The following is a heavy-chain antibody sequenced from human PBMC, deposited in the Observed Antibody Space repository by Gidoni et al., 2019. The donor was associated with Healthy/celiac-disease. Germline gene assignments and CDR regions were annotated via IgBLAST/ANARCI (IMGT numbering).Heavy chain of an antibody. CDR3: ARTEGGDPVPTLFDY. V-gene: IGHV2-70*04. CDR1: GFSLSTSGMR. D-gene: IGHD2-2*01. CDR2: IAWDDDK. J-gene: IGHJ4*02. Sequence: QVTLKESGPALVKPTQTLTLTCTFSGFSLSTSGMRVSWIRQPPGKALEWLARIAWDDDKFYSTSLKTRLTISKDTSKNQVVLTMTNMDPVDTATYYCARTEGGDPVPTLFDYWGQGTLVTVSS.